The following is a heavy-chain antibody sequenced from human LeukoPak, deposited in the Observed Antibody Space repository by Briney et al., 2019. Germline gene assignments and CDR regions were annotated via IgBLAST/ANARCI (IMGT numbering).Heavy chain of an antibody. D-gene: IGHD3-9*01. CDR2: IIPILGIA. V-gene: IGHV1-69*02. CDR1: GGTFSSYT. Sequence: GASVKVSCKASGGTFSSYTISWVRQAPGQGLEWMGRIIPILGIANYAQKFLGRVTITADKSTSTAYMELSSLRSEDTAVYYCAVDMRGRRRAFDIWGQGTMVTVSS. J-gene: IGHJ3*02. CDR3: AVDMRGRRRAFDI.